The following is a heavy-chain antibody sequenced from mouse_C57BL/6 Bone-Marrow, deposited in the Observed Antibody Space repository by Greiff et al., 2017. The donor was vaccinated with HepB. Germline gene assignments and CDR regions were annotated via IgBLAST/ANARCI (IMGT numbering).Heavy chain of an antibody. CDR3: ARYGSSFYWYFDV. Sequence: QVQLQQPGAELVKPGASVKSSCKASGYTFTSYWMHWVKQRPGQGLEWIGMIHPNSGSTNYNEKFKSKATLTVDKSSSTAYMQLSSLTSEDSAVYYCARYGSSFYWYFDVWGTGTTVTVSS. CDR1: GYTFTSYW. CDR2: IHPNSGST. J-gene: IGHJ1*03. D-gene: IGHD1-1*01. V-gene: IGHV1-64*01.